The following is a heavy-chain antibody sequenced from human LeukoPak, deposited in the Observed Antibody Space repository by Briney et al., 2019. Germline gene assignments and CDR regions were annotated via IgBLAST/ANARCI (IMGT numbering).Heavy chain of an antibody. CDR2: TNHSGST. CDR1: GGSFSGYY. D-gene: IGHD1-26*01. Sequence: SETLSLACAVYGGSFSGYYWSWIRQPPGKGLEWIGETNHSGSTNYNPSLKSRVTISVDTSKNQFSLKLSSVTAADTAVYYCAREVLGWELLYFDYWGQGTLVTVSS. V-gene: IGHV4-34*01. J-gene: IGHJ4*02. CDR3: AREVLGWELLYFDY.